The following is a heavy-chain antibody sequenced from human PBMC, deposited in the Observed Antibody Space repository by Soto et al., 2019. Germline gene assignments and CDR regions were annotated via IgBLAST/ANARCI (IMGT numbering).Heavy chain of an antibody. D-gene: IGHD3-3*01. J-gene: IGHJ4*02. CDR3: VRALRFLGYSPRFDS. CDR2: IYDSVST. CDR1: SYSISSGSY. Sequence: PSETLSLTCGVSSYSISSGSYWGWIRQPPGKGLEWIGSIYDSVSTYYNPSLKSRVTISVDTSKNQFSLNLSSVTAADTDVYYCVRALRFLGYSPRFDSCGQGTLVTVSS. V-gene: IGHV4-38-2*01.